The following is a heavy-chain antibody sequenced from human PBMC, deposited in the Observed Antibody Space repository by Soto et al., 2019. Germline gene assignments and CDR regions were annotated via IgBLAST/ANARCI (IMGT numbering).Heavy chain of an antibody. V-gene: IGHV5-10-1*01. CDR3: ARRSDDGDYPRGYGMDV. CDR1: GYSFTSYW. D-gene: IGHD4-17*01. J-gene: IGHJ6*02. Sequence: EVQLVQSGAEVKKPGESLRISCKGSGYSFTSYWISWVRQMPGKGLEWMGRIDPSDSYTNYSPSFHGHVTISADKSISTAYLQGSSLKASDTARYYGARRSDDGDYPRGYGMDVWGQGTTVTVSS. CDR2: IDPSDSYT.